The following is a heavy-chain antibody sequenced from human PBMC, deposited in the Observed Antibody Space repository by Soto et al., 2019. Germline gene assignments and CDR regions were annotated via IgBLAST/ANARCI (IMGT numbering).Heavy chain of an antibody. CDR3: AVKEAYCGGDCYFEL. V-gene: IGHV1-69*02. CDR2: IIPILGIA. J-gene: IGHJ2*01. CDR1: GGTFSSYT. Sequence: QVQLVQSGAEVKKPGSSVKVSCKASGGTFSSYTISWVRQAPGQGLEWMGRIIPILGIANYAQKFQGRVTSXXDXSXXTASMELSSLRAEDTAVYYCAVKEAYCGGDCYFELWGRGTLVTVSS. D-gene: IGHD2-21*01.